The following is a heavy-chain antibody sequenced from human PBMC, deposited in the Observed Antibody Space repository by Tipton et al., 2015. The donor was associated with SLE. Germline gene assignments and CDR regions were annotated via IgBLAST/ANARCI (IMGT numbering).Heavy chain of an antibody. D-gene: IGHD6-19*01. V-gene: IGHV4-39*02. Sequence: TLSLTCTVSAGSITSSSYYWAWIRQPPGKWLEWIGTIYKTGITHYHPPLKGRLSMSVDTSKAHFSLNLNSVTAADTAIYYCAREKENTGWFWLNAFDVWGRGTLVTVST. CDR3: AREKENTGWFWLNAFDV. CDR1: AGSITSSSYY. J-gene: IGHJ3*01. CDR2: IYKTGIT.